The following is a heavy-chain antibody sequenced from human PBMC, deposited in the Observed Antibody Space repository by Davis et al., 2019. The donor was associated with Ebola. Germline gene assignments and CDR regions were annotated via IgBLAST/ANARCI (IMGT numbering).Heavy chain of an antibody. CDR2: ISAYNGNT. D-gene: IGHD1-1*01. CDR1: GYTFTNYG. V-gene: IGHV1-18*01. CDR3: ARAQFPTTSDH. Sequence: ASVKVSCKASGYTFTNYGISWVRQAPGQGLEWMGWISAYNGNTNYAQNVQGRVIMTSDTATTTAYMEVGSLRSDDTAVYYCARAQFPTTSDHWGQGTLVTVSS. J-gene: IGHJ4*02.